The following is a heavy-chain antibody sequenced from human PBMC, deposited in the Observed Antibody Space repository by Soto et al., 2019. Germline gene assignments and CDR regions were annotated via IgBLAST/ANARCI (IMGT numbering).Heavy chain of an antibody. V-gene: IGHV4-34*01. CDR2: INHSGST. CDR3: ASTTGIAAPYNWFDP. J-gene: IGHJ5*02. CDR1: GGSFSGYY. Sequence: ETLSLTCAVYGGSFSGYYWSWIRQPPGKGLEWIGEINHSGSTNYNPSLKSRVTISVDTSKNQFSLKLSSVTAADTAVYYCASTTGIAAPYNWFDPWGQGTLVTVSS. D-gene: IGHD6-13*01.